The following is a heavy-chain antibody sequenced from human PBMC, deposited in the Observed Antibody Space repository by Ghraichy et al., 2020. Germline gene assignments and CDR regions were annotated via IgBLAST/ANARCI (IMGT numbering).Heavy chain of an antibody. Sequence: GGSLRLSCAVSEFTFDGYTMTWVRQAPGKGLELVSTLGADGRSTFYADSVKGRFTISRDKSKTTMYLQMNSLRADDTAVYYCAKEGGRLGEGAFDVWGQGTNVTAS. D-gene: IGHD3-10*01. CDR3: AKEGGRLGEGAFDV. J-gene: IGHJ3*01. CDR1: EFTFDGYT. CDR2: LGADGRST. V-gene: IGHV3-23*01.